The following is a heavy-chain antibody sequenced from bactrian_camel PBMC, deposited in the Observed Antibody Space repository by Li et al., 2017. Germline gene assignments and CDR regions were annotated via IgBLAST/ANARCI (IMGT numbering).Heavy chain of an antibody. CDR1: GFTFSSSY. CDR3: ATARYAGKLDGWGADFGY. V-gene: IGHV3-2*01. D-gene: IGHD5*01. Sequence: VQLVESGGGLVQPGGSLRLSCAASGFTFSSSYMSWVRQAPGKGLEWVSSIYSDASNTYYADSVKGRFTISRDNAKNTVYLQMNSLKSEDTALYYCATARYAGKLDGWGADFGYWGQGTQVTVS. J-gene: IGHJ6*01. CDR2: IYSDASNT.